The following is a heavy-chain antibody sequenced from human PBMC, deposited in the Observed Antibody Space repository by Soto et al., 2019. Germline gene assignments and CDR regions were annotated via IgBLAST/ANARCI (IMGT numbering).Heavy chain of an antibody. CDR1: GGTFSSYA. Sequence: SVKVSCKASGGTFSSYAISWVRQAPGQGLEWMGGIIPIFGTANYAQKFQGRVTITADKSTSTAYMELSSLRSEDTAVYYCARDGGHHYDDSSGYSGFDYWGQGTLVTVSS. D-gene: IGHD3-22*01. V-gene: IGHV1-69*06. CDR3: ARDGGHHYDDSSGYSGFDY. CDR2: IIPIFGTA. J-gene: IGHJ4*02.